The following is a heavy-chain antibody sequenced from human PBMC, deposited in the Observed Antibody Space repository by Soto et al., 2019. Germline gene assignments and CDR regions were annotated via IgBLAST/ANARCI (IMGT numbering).Heavy chain of an antibody. Sequence: QVQLQESGPRLVKPSETLSLTCIVSGGSISSYYWSWIRQPPGKGLEWIGYIYYSGSTNYNPSLKSRGNLSVDTAKDPFPLKLSFATRADTAGYYCAGAGLTATAPFDYWGQGTLVTVSS. CDR1: GGSISSYY. J-gene: IGHJ4*02. D-gene: IGHD2-21*02. V-gene: IGHV4-59*01. CDR2: IYYSGST. CDR3: AGAGLTATAPFDY.